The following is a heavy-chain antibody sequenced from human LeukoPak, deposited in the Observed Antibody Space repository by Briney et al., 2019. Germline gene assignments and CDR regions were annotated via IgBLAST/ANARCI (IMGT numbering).Heavy chain of an antibody. J-gene: IGHJ5*02. CDR1: GFTVSSNY. V-gene: IGHV3-7*05. CDR2: IQPDGNKK. Sequence: GGSLRLSCAASGFTVSSNYMSWVRQAPGKGLECVANIQPDGNKKYYVDSVKGRFTISRDNAKNSLFLQMNSLRAEDTAVYYCARVVPAVTNRFDPWGQGTLVTVS. D-gene: IGHD2-2*01. CDR3: ARVVPAVTNRFDP.